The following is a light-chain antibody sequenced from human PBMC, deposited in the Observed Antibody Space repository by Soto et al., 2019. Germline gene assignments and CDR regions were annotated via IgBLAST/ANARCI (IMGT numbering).Light chain of an antibody. Sequence: EIVLTQSPGTLSLSPGERATLSCRASQSVPRNYLAWYQQKPGQTPRLVIYGASSRATDIPDRFSGSGSGTDFTLTISRLEPADFAVYYCQQYGGSPWTFGQGTKVEIK. J-gene: IGKJ1*01. CDR2: GAS. CDR3: QQYGGSPWT. CDR1: QSVPRNY. V-gene: IGKV3-20*01.